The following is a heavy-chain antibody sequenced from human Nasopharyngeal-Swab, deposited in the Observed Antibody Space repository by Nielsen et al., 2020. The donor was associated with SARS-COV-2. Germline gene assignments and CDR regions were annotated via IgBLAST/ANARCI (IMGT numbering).Heavy chain of an antibody. CDR3: AREAGTFRAFDI. CDR2: IWYDGSNK. J-gene: IGHJ3*02. V-gene: IGHV3-33*01. D-gene: IGHD3-16*01. Sequence: VRQAQGKGLEWVAVIWYDGSNKYYEDSVKGRFTISRDNSKNTLYLQMNSLRAEATAVYYCAREAGTFRAFDIWGQGTMVTVSS.